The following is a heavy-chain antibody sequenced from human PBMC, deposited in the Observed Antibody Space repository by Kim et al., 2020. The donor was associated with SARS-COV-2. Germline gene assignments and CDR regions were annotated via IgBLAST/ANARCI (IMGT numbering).Heavy chain of an antibody. CDR2: ISANGVGT. CDR1: GITFSRYD. Sequence: GGSLRLSCVVSGITFSRYDMTWVRQAPGKGLEYVSSISANGVGTAYAGSVKGRFTISRDNSKNTLYLQMNSLRVEDTAVYYCGEAGYSGYDPLDYWGQGTLVTVSS. V-gene: IGHV3-23*01. D-gene: IGHD5-12*01. CDR3: GEAGYSGYDPLDY. J-gene: IGHJ4*02.